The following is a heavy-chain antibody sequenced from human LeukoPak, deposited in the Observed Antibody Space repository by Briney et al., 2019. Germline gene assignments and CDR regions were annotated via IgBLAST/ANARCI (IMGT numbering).Heavy chain of an antibody. CDR1: GGSISSYY. CDR2: IYYSGST. V-gene: IGHV4-59*08. J-gene: IGHJ3*01. D-gene: IGHD1-1*01. CDR3: ERHVATGATAAFDF. Sequence: SETLSLTCTFSGGSISSYYWTWIRQPPGEGLEWIGYIYYSGSTNYHPPLKSRLTISVDTSKNQFSLKLSSVTAADTAVYYCERHVATGATAAFDFWGRGTTVTVSP.